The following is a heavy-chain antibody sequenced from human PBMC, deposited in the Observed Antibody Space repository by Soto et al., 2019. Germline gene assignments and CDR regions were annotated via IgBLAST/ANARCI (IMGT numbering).Heavy chain of an antibody. J-gene: IGHJ6*03. CDR1: GFTFSSYG. Sequence: GGSLRLSCAASGFTFSSYGMHWVRQAPGKGLERVAVISYDGSNKYYADSVKGRFTISRDNSKNTLYLQMNSLRAEDTAVYYCAKDPRYCSSTSCYYFYYYYMDVWGKGTTVTVSS. D-gene: IGHD2-2*01. V-gene: IGHV3-30*18. CDR2: ISYDGSNK. CDR3: AKDPRYCSSTSCYYFYYYYMDV.